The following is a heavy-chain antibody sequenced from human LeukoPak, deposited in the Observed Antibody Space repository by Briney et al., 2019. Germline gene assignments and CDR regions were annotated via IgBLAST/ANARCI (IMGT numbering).Heavy chain of an antibody. J-gene: IGHJ4*02. CDR3: AGFSSGSSMPFDY. D-gene: IGHD1-26*01. CDR2: IYYSGST. Sequence: SETLSLTCTVSGGSISSGDYYWSWIRQPPGKCLEWIGYIYYSGSTYYNPSLKSRVTISVDTSKNQFSLKLSSVTAADTAVYYCAGFSSGSSMPFDYWGQGTLVTVSS. CDR1: GGSISSGDYY. V-gene: IGHV4-30-4*08.